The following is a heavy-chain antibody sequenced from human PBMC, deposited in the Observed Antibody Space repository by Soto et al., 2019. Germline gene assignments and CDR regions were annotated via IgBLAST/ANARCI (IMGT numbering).Heavy chain of an antibody. J-gene: IGHJ4*02. CDR3: AYNRVVGWGYDY. D-gene: IGHD2-15*01. Sequence: QVQLVESGGGVVQPGRSLRLSCAASGFTFSSYAMHWVRQAPGKGLEWVAVISYDGSNKYYADSVKGRITISRDDSKNPVYLQMNSLRAAETAVYYCAYNRVVGWGYDYWGQGTLVTVSS. CDR1: GFTFSSYA. V-gene: IGHV3-30-3*01. CDR2: ISYDGSNK.